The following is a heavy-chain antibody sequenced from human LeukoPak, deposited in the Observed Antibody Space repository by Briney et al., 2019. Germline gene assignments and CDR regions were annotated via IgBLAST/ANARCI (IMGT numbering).Heavy chain of an antibody. V-gene: IGHV4-59*01. D-gene: IGHD6-13*01. Sequence: SETLSLTCTVSGGSISSYCWSWIRQPPGKGLEWIGYISYSGSTNYNPSLKSRVTISVDMSKKQFSLKLNSVTAADTAVYYCARTVAASGTWDCFDPWGQGTLVTVSS. CDR2: ISYSGST. CDR1: GGSISSYC. J-gene: IGHJ5*02. CDR3: ARTVAASGTWDCFDP.